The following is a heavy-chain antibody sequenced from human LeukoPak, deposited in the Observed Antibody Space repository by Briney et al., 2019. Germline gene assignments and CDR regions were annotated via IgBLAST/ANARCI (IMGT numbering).Heavy chain of an antibody. D-gene: IGHD1-26*01. CDR3: ARGGTGSYYAFDI. CDR1: GGSISSGDYY. J-gene: IGHJ3*02. Sequence: PSQTLSLTCTVSGGSISSGDYYWSWIRQPPGKGLEWIGYNYYSGSTYYNPSLKSRVTISVDTSKNQFSLKLSSVTAADTAVYYCARGGTGSYYAFDIWGQGTMVTVSS. V-gene: IGHV4-30-4*01. CDR2: NYYSGST.